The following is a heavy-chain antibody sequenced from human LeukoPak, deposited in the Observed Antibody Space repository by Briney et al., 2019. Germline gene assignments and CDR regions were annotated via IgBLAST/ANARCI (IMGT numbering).Heavy chain of an antibody. V-gene: IGHV3-23*01. J-gene: IGHJ5*02. D-gene: IGHD6-19*01. CDR2: ISGSGGST. CDR1: GVTFSSYG. CDR3: AKDRIAVAGNWFDP. Sequence: GGSLRLSCAASGVTFSSYGMHWVRQAPGKGLEWVSAISGSGGSTYYADSVKGRFTISRDNSKNTLYLQMNSLRAEDTAVYYCAKDRIAVAGNWFDPWGQGTLVTVSS.